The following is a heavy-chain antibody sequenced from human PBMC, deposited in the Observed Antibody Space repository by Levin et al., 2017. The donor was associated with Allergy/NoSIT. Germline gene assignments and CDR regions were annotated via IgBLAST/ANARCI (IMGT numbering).Heavy chain of an antibody. V-gene: IGHV4-34*01. CDR3: ARGTYDYVWGSYRYPTYHDY. D-gene: IGHD3-16*02. CDR1: GGSFSGYY. CDR2: INHSGST. Sequence: SETLSLTCAVYGGSFSGYYWSWIRQPPGKGLEWIGEINHSGSTNYNPSLKSRVTISVDTSKNQFSLKLSSVTAADTAVYYCARGTYDYVWGSYRYPTYHDYWGQGTLVTVSS. J-gene: IGHJ4*02.